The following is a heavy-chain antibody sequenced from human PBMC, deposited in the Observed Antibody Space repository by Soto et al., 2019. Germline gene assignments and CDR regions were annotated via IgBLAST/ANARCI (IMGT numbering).Heavy chain of an antibody. V-gene: IGHV3-33*08. CDR1: GCTFNTYG. D-gene: IGHD2-21*02. CDR3: ARSDCTGAYCYSWPFNYGVDV. CDR2: IWYDGSNK. J-gene: IGHJ6*02. Sequence: GGSLRLSCTTSGCTFNTYGMHWVRQAPGKGLEWVAIIWYDGSNKYYADSVKGRFTISRGNSKNTLYLQMNSLRAEDTALYYCARSDCTGAYCYSWPFNYGVDVWGQGTTVTVSS.